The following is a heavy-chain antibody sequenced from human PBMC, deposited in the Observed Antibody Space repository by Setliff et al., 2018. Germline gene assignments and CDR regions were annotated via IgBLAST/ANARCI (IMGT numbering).Heavy chain of an antibody. Sequence: SETLSLTCTVSGGSIGSSFWNWIRQSPGKGLEWIGYKSNRGDTNSNPSLRSRLTMSVDTSKTQFSLNLTSVTAADTAVYFCARAVDSSGYFPYWYFDLWGRGALVTVSS. V-gene: IGHV4-59*01. CDR2: KSNRGDT. CDR3: ARAVDSSGYFPYWYFDL. J-gene: IGHJ2*01. CDR1: GGSIGSSF. D-gene: IGHD3-22*01.